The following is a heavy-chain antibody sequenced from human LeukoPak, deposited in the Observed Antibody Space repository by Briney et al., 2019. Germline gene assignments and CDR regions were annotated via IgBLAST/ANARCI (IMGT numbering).Heavy chain of an antibody. CDR1: GFTFSSYW. Sequence: GGSLRLSCAASGFTFSSYWMSWVRQAPGKGLEWVANIKQDGSEKYYVDSVKGRFTISRDNAKNSLYLQMNSMRAEDTAVYYCARTYSSSWYDYYYYYMDVWGKGTTVTVSS. CDR2: IKQDGSEK. D-gene: IGHD6-13*01. V-gene: IGHV3-7*01. CDR3: ARTYSSSWYDYYYYYMDV. J-gene: IGHJ6*03.